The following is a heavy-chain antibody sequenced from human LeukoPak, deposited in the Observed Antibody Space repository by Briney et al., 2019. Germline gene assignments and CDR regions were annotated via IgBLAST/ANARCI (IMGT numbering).Heavy chain of an antibody. J-gene: IGHJ4*02. V-gene: IGHV3-30*02. CDR2: IQFDGNIK. CDR1: GFTFSSYG. Sequence: GGSLRLSCAASGFTFSSYGMHWVRQAPGKGLEWVAFIQFDGNIKYYADSVKGRFTISRDNAKNSLYLQMSSLRAEDTAMYFCARGATGSFRYSSGWPGDSWGQGTLVTVAS. D-gene: IGHD6-19*01. CDR3: ARGATGSFRYSSGWPGDS.